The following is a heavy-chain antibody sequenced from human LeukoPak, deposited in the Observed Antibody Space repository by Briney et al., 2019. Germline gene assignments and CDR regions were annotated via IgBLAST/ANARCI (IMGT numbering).Heavy chain of an antibody. J-gene: IGHJ4*02. D-gene: IGHD3-10*01. CDR1: GFTFSSYS. CDR3: ARGSGGDGSGSL. Sequence: GGSLRLSCAASGFTFSSYSMNWVRQAPGKGLEWVSSISSSSSYIYYADSVKGRFTISRDNAKNSLYLQMNSLRAEDTAVYYCARGSGGDGSGSLWGRGTLVTVSS. V-gene: IGHV3-21*01. CDR2: ISSSSSYI.